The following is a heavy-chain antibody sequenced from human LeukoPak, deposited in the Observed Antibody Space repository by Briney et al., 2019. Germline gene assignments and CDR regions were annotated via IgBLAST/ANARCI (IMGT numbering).Heavy chain of an antibody. Sequence: ASVKVSCKASGYSFTSNYIHWVRQAPGQRLEWMGWIHADSGNTKYSQKLQGRVAIARDTSASTIYMELTSLRIEDTAVYFCTIGLAGDWDAFDIWGLGTMVTVSS. V-gene: IGHV1-3*01. J-gene: IGHJ3*02. CDR3: TIGLAGDWDAFDI. CDR2: IHADSGNT. CDR1: GYSFTSNY. D-gene: IGHD6-19*01.